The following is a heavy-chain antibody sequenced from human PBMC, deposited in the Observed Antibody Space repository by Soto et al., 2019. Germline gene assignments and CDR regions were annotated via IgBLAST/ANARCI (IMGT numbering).Heavy chain of an antibody. J-gene: IGHJ6*02. D-gene: IGHD3-3*01. CDR2: IYYSGST. V-gene: IGHV4-59*01. CDR1: GGSISSYY. Sequence: PSETLSLTCTVSGGSISSYYWSWIRQPPGKGLEWIGYIYYSGSTNYNPSLKSRVTISVDTSKNQFSLKLSSVTAADTAVYYCARDSKKYYDFWGGYYGGGYYYGMDVWGQGTTVTVSS. CDR3: ARDSKKYYDFWGGYYGGGYYYGMDV.